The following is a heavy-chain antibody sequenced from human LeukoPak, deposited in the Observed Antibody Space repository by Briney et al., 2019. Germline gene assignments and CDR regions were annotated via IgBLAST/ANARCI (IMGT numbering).Heavy chain of an antibody. V-gene: IGHV4-39*07. J-gene: IGHJ4*02. CDR3: ARGESYDILTGYYLY. D-gene: IGHD3-9*01. CDR2: IYYSGST. Sequence: SETLSLTCTVSGGSISSSSYYWGWIRQPPGKGLEWIGSIYYSGSTYYNPSLKSRVTISVDTSKNQFSLKLSSVTAADTAVYYCARGESYDILTGYYLYWGQGTLVTVSS. CDR1: GGSISSSSYY.